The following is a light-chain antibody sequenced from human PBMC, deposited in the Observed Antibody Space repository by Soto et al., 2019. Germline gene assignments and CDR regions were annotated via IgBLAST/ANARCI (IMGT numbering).Light chain of an antibody. CDR1: QGIRSW. CDR2: AAS. CDR3: LQYNSYWT. V-gene: IGKV1-12*01. Sequence: DIQMTQSPSSVSASVGDRVTITCRASQGIRSWLAWYQQKPGKAPKLLIYAASSLQSGVPSRFSGSGSGTEFTLTISSLQPEDFAAYDCLQYNSYWTFGQGTKVDIK. J-gene: IGKJ1*01.